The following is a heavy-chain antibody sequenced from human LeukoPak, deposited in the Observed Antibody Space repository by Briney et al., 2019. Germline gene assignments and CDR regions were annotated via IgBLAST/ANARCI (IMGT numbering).Heavy chain of an antibody. CDR1: GGSISSSSYY. CDR3: ARRRPGIAVAGSHDAFDI. Sequence: SETLSLTCTVSGGSISSSSYYWGWIRQLPGKGLEWIGSIYYSGSTYYNPSLKSRVTISVDTSKNQFSLKLSSVTAADTAVYYCARRRPGIAVAGSHDAFDIWGQGTMVTVSS. V-gene: IGHV4-39*01. J-gene: IGHJ3*02. D-gene: IGHD6-19*01. CDR2: IYYSGST.